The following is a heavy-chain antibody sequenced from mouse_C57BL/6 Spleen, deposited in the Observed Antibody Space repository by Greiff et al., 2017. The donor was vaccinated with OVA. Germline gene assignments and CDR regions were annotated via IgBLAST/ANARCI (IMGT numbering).Heavy chain of an antibody. CDR3: VSYYSNYDYYAMDY. J-gene: IGHJ4*01. D-gene: IGHD2-5*01. CDR2: INPNNGGT. CDR1: GYTFTDYY. V-gene: IGHV1-26*01. Sequence: VQLQQSGPELVKPGASVKISCKASGYTFTDYYMNWVKQSHGKSLEWIGDINPNNGGTSYNQKFKGKATLTVDKSSSTAYMELRSLTSEDSAVYYCVSYYSNYDYYAMDYWGQGTSVTVSS.